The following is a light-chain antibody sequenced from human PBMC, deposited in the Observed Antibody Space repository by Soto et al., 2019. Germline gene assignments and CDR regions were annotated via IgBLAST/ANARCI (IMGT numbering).Light chain of an antibody. V-gene: IGKV3-20*01. CDR3: HKYGNPPWT. Sequence: EIVLTQSPGTLSLSPGERATLSCRASQSGFDIYLAWFQQKPGQAPRLLIYGASNRATGIPDRFSGSGSWTDFTITIRRLEPEESAVSYRHKYGNPPWTVGQGTRVEIK. CDR1: QSGFDIY. CDR2: GAS. J-gene: IGKJ1*01.